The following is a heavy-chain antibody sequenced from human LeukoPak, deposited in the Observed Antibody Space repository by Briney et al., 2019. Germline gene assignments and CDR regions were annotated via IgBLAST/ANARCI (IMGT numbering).Heavy chain of an antibody. Sequence: ASAKVSCKASGYTFTGYYMHWVRQAPGQGLEWMGWMNPNSGNTGYAQKFQGRVTMTRNTSISTAYMELSSLRSEDTAVYYCAFRIAAAGFIDYWGQGTLVTVSS. V-gene: IGHV1-8*02. D-gene: IGHD6-13*01. J-gene: IGHJ4*02. CDR3: AFRIAAAGFIDY. CDR2: MNPNSGNT. CDR1: GYTFTGYY.